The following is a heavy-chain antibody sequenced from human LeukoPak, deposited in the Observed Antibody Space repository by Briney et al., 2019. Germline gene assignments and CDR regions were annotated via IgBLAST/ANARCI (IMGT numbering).Heavy chain of an antibody. D-gene: IGHD6-13*01. CDR1: GGTFSSYA. J-gene: IGHJ5*02. CDR2: FDPEDGET. CDR3: ATTNPYPYSSSWYLVARHNWFDP. Sequence: ASVKVSCKASGGTFSSYAISWVRQAPGKGLEWMGGFDPEDGETIYAQKFQGRVTMTEDTSTDTAYMELSSLRSEDTAVYYCATTNPYPYSSSWYLVARHNWFDPWGQGTLVTVSS. V-gene: IGHV1-24*01.